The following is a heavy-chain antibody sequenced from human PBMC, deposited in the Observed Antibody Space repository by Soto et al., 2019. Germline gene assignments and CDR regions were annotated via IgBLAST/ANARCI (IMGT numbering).Heavy chain of an antibody. CDR3: ARLPSYYYGMDV. Sequence: QVQLQESGPGLVKTSETLSLTCTVSGGSISSYYWSWIRQPPGKGLEWIGYIYYSGSTNYNPSLKSRVTISVDTSKNQFSLKLSSVTAADTAVYYCARLPSYYYGMDVWGQGTTVTVSS. CDR2: IYYSGST. V-gene: IGHV4-59*08. CDR1: GGSISSYY. J-gene: IGHJ6*02.